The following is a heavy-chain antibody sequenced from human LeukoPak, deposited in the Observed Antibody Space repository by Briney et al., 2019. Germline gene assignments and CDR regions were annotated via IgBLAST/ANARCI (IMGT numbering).Heavy chain of an antibody. CDR1: GGTFSSYA. Sequence: GASVKVSCKASGGTFSSYAISWVRQAPGQGLEWMGGIIPIFGTANYAQKFQGRVTITADESTSTAYMELSSLRSEDTAVYYCAANAVADTYYFDYWGQGTLVTVSS. J-gene: IGHJ4*02. V-gene: IGHV1-69*13. CDR3: AANAVADTYYFDY. CDR2: IIPIFGTA. D-gene: IGHD6-19*01.